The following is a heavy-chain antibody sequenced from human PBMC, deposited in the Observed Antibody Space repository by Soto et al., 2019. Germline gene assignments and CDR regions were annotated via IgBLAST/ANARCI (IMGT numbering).Heavy chain of an antibody. J-gene: IGHJ5*02. CDR3: ATGRSEVVPGAMDT. CDR2: IYPTGST. Sequence: QVQLQESGPGLVKPSETLSLSCTVSGDSFSNYYCNWVRKSAGKGLEWIGRIYPTGSTNYNPSLKSRLTMSVDTSKNQFSLRLTSMTAADTAVYYCATGRSEVVPGAMDTWGQGTLVTVSS. D-gene: IGHD2-2*01. CDR1: GDSFSNYY. V-gene: IGHV4-4*07.